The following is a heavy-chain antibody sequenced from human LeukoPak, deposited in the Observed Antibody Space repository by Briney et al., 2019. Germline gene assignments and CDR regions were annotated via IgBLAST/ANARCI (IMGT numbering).Heavy chain of an antibody. CDR3: AKSVYHSGNY. CDR1: GFTISTYG. CDR2: ISGGTT. J-gene: IGHJ4*02. D-gene: IGHD3-10*01. Sequence: GGSLRLSCAASGFTISTYGMSWVRQAPGKGLEWVSSISGGTTYYADSVKGRFTISRDNSKNTVSLQMNSLRAGDTAVYYCAKSVYHSGNYWGQGTLVTVSS. V-gene: IGHV3-23*01.